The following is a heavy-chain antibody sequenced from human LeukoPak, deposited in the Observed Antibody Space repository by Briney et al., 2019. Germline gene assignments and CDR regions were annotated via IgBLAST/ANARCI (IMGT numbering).Heavy chain of an antibody. CDR1: GFTFSYYS. V-gene: IGHV3-48*04. D-gene: IGHD1-26*01. CDR3: ARDKVVGATYFDY. Sequence: GGSLRLSCAASGFTFSYYSMNWVRQAPGKGLEWVSYISSSGSTIYYADSVKGRFTISRDNAKNSLYLQMNSLRVEDTAVYYCARDKVVGATYFDYWGQGTLVTVSS. CDR2: ISSSGSTI. J-gene: IGHJ4*02.